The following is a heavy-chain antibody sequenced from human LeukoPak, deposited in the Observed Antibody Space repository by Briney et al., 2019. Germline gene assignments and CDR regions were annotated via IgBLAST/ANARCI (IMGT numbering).Heavy chain of an antibody. J-gene: IGHJ4*02. CDR2: SNPYNGER. Sequence: GASVKVSCKASGNTFTNFSINWVRQPPGQGLEWLGGSNPYNGERIYAQMFQGRVTMTADTSMDTAYMELRSLRSEDKAVYYCVTGFTTMAVDYFDYWGQGTLVTVSP. V-gene: IGHV1-24*01. CDR1: GNTFTNFS. D-gene: IGHD5-18*01. CDR3: VTGFTTMAVDYFDY.